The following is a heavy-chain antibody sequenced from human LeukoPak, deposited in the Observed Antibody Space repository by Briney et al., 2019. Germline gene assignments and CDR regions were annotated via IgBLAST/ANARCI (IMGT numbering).Heavy chain of an antibody. J-gene: IGHJ4*02. Sequence: GGSLRLSCAASGFTFSSYEMNWVRQAPGMGLEWVSYISSSGSTIYYADSVKGRFTISRDNAKNSLYLQMNSLRAEDTAVYYCARGISGYVVDYWGQGTLVTVSS. CDR3: ARGISGYVVDY. CDR1: GFTFSSYE. CDR2: ISSSGSTI. V-gene: IGHV3-48*03. D-gene: IGHD5-12*01.